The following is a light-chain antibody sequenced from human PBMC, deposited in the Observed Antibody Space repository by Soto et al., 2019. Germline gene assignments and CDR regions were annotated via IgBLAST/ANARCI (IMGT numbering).Light chain of an antibody. CDR2: DAS. Sequence: DIQLTQSPSTLTAAVGDGVTITCRASQNMRNLLAWYQQKPGKAPKPLIFDASTLKTGVPSRFGGSGSGAEFNFTITGLQPDDFATYFCQQYYTYSTFGQGTRLDIK. V-gene: IGKV1-5*01. CDR1: QNMRNL. CDR3: QQYYTYST. J-gene: IGKJ5*01.